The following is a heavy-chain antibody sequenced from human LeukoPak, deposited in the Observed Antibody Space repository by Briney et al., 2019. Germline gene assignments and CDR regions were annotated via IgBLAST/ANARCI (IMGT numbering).Heavy chain of an antibody. CDR1: GGSISSSSYY. CDR2: IYYSGST. V-gene: IGHV4-39*01. D-gene: IGHD3-16*01. CDR3: ARLGVYDYVPPIDY. J-gene: IGHJ4*02. Sequence: SETLSLTCTVSGGSISSSSYYWGWIRQPPGKGLEWIGSIYYSGSTYYNPSLKSRVAISVDTSKNQFSLKLSSVTAADTAVYYCARLGVYDYVPPIDYWGQGTLVTVSS.